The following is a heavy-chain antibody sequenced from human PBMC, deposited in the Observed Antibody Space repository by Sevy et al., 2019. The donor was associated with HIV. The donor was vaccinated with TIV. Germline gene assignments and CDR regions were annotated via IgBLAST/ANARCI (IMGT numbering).Heavy chain of an antibody. CDR2: INPNSGGT. CDR3: AGVRELQAGYYYYGMDV. Sequence: ASVKVSCKASGYTFTGYYMHWVRQAPGQGLEWMGWINPNSGGTNYAQKFQGRVTMTRDTSICTAYMGLSRLRSDDTAVYYCAGVRELQAGYYYYGMDVWGQGTTVTVSS. CDR1: GYTFTGYY. D-gene: IGHD3-10*01. J-gene: IGHJ6*02. V-gene: IGHV1-2*02.